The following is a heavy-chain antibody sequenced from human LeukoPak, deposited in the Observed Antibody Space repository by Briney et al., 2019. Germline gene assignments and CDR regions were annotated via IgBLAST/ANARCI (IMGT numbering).Heavy chain of an antibody. CDR1: GFTVSSNS. CDR2: IYSGGST. V-gene: IGHV3-53*01. J-gene: IGHJ3*02. D-gene: IGHD1-26*01. CDR3: ARGPIVGAKGEAFDI. Sequence: GGSLRLSCAASGFTVSSNSMTWVRQAPGKWLEWVSLIYSGGSTYYADSVKGRFTISRDNSKNTLYLQMNSLRAEDTAVYYCARGPIVGAKGEAFDIWGQGTMVTVSS.